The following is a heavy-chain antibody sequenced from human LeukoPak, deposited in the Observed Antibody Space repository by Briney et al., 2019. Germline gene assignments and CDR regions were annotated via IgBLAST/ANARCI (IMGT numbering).Heavy chain of an antibody. D-gene: IGHD7-27*01. CDR3: ARDLNWGASDY. Sequence: GGSLRLSCAASGFTFSSHRMYWVRQAPGKGLVWVSRINGDGSSIAYADSVKGRFAVSRDNTKNTLYLQMNSLRAEDTAVYYCARDLNWGASDYWGQGTLVTVSS. V-gene: IGHV3-74*01. J-gene: IGHJ4*02. CDR2: INGDGSSI. CDR1: GFTFSSHR.